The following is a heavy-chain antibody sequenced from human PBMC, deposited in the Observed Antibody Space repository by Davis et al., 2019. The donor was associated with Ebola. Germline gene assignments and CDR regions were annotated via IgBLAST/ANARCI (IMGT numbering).Heavy chain of an antibody. V-gene: IGHV3-23*01. D-gene: IGHD3-22*01. CDR3: ARDYYYDSYHY. CDR2: ISGSGGST. Sequence: GGSLRLSCTDSVITFSSYAMTWVRQAPGKGLEWVSAISGSGGSTYYADSAKGRFTISRDNAKNSLYLQMNSLRDEDTAVYYCARDYYYDSYHYWGQGTLVTVSS. CDR1: VITFSSYA. J-gene: IGHJ4*02.